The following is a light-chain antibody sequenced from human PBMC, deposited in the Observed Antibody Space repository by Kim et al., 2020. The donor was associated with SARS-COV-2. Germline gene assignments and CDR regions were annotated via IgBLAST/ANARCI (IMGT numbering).Light chain of an antibody. CDR2: GAS. Sequence: SVGFSGSVTFRACQDLTTWFGWYQQKPGKAPTLLFLGASILQSVVRSSFSGSGSGTDFTLTVSRLQPDDCATYYCQQANSFPPWTFGQGTMVDIK. CDR1: QDLTTW. J-gene: IGKJ1*01. V-gene: IGKV1-12*01. CDR3: QQANSFPPWT.